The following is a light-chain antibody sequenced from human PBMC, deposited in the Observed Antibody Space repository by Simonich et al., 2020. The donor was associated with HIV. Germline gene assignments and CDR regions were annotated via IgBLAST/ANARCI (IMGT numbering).Light chain of an antibody. CDR2: DVS. J-gene: IGLJ2*01. CDR3: SSYTSSSTLEVV. V-gene: IGLV2-14*03. Sequence: QSALTPPASVSGSPGQSITISCTGTSSDVGDYNYVSWYQQHPGKAPKLMIYDVSNRPSGVSNRFSGSKSGNTASLTISGLQAEDEADYYCSSYTSSSTLEVVFGGGTKLTVL. CDR1: SSDVGDYNY.